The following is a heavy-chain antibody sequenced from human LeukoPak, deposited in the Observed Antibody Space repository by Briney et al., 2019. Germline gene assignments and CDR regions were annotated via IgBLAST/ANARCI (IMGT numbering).Heavy chain of an antibody. Sequence: PGRSLRLSCAASGFTFSSYGMHWVRQAPGKGLEWVAVISYDGSNKYYADSVKGRFTISRDNSKNTLYLQMNSLRAEDTAAYYCAKRVTGIAADDYRGQGTLVTVSS. CDR1: GFTFSSYG. J-gene: IGHJ4*02. CDR3: AKRVTGIAADDY. V-gene: IGHV3-30*18. D-gene: IGHD6-13*01. CDR2: ISYDGSNK.